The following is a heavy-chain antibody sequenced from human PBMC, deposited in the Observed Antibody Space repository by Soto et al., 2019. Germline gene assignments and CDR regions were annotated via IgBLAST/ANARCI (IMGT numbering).Heavy chain of an antibody. V-gene: IGHV2-5*02. CDR3: TRTHYYDLDY. Sequence: QITLKESGPTLVKPIQTLTLTCTFSGFSISTSGVGVGWIRQPPGKALEWLALIYWDDDKRYSPSLKSRLTITKDTSKNQVVLSMTNMDPVDTATYYCTRTHYYDLDYWGQGTLVAVSS. CDR2: IYWDDDK. J-gene: IGHJ4*02. CDR1: GFSISTSGVG. D-gene: IGHD3-22*01.